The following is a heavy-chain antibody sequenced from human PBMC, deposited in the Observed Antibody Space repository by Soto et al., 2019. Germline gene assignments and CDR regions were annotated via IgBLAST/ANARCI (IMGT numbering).Heavy chain of an antibody. Sequence: QVQLVESGGGVVQPGRSLRLSCAASGFTFSSYAMHWVRQAPGKGLEWVAVISYDGSNKYYADSVKGRFTISRDNSNNTLYLQMNSRRTEDTAVYYCARPLWRDDYNWGYFDLWGRGTLVTVSS. CDR2: ISYDGSNK. J-gene: IGHJ2*01. CDR1: GFTFSSYA. CDR3: ARPLWRDDYNWGYFDL. D-gene: IGHD4-4*01. V-gene: IGHV3-30-3*01.